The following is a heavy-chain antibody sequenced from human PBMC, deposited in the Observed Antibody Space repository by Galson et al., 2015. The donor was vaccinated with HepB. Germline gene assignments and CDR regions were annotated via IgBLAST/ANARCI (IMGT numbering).Heavy chain of an antibody. Sequence: TLSLTCTVSGGSISSGGYYWNWIRQHPGKGPEWIGRIDYSGSTYHNPSLKSRVTISVDTSKNQFSLKLSSVTAADTAVYYCARATFGVLSWFDPWGQGTLVTVSS. CDR2: IDYSGST. D-gene: IGHD3-3*01. J-gene: IGHJ5*02. V-gene: IGHV4-31*03. CDR3: ARATFGVLSWFDP. CDR1: GGSISSGGYY.